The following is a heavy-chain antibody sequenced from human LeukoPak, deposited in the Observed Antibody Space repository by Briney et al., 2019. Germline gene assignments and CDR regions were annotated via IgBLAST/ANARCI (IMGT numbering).Heavy chain of an antibody. J-gene: IGHJ3*02. Sequence: ASVKVSFTASGYTFTSYAMHWVRQAPGQRLEWMGWINAGNGNTKYSQKFQGRVTITRDTSASTAYMELSSPRSEDTAVYYCAGDLFWGAVYDAFDIWGQGTMVTVSS. V-gene: IGHV1-3*01. D-gene: IGHD3-10*02. CDR3: AGDLFWGAVYDAFDI. CDR1: GYTFTSYA. CDR2: INAGNGNT.